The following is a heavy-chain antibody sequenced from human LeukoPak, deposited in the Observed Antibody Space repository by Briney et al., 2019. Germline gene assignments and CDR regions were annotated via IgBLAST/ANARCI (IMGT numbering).Heavy chain of an antibody. Sequence: SVKVSCKASGGTFSSYAIRWVRQAPGQGLEWMGGIIPIFGTANYAQKFQGRVTITADKSTSTAYMELSSLRSEDTAVYYCARTPLSSGWYGGYYWGQRTMVTVSS. V-gene: IGHV1-69*06. CDR3: ARTPLSSGWYGGYY. CDR1: GGTFSSYA. CDR2: IIPIFGTA. J-gene: IGHJ4*02. D-gene: IGHD6-19*01.